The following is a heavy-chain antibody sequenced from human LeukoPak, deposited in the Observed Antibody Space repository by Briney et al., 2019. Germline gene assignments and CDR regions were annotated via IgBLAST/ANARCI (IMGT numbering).Heavy chain of an antibody. D-gene: IGHD6-13*01. CDR2: INPNSGGT. CDR3: ARVSTYLMYSSSWYYFDY. V-gene: IGHV1-2*02. J-gene: IGHJ4*02. CDR1: GYAFTGYY. Sequence: ASVKVSCKASGYAFTGYYMHWVRQAPGQGLGWMGWINPNSGGTNYAQKFQGRVTMTRDTSISTAYMELSRLRSDDTAVYYCARVSTYLMYSSSWYYFDYWGQGTLVTVSS.